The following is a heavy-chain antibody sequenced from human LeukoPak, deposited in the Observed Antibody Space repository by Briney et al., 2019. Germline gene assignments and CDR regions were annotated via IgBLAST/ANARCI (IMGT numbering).Heavy chain of an antibody. CDR2: INPSGGST. D-gene: IGHD3-22*01. V-gene: IGHV1-46*01. CDR1: GYTFTSYY. J-gene: IGHJ4*02. CDR3: ARGAPTYYYDSSGYYY. Sequence: VASVKVSCKASGYTFTSYYMHWVRQAPGQGLEWMGIINPSGGSTSYAQKFQGRVTMTRDTSTSTVYMELSGLRSEDTAVYYCARGAPTYYYDSSGYYYWGQGTLVTVSS.